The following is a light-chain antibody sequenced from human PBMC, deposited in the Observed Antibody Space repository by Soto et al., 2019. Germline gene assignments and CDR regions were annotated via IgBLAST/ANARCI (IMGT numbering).Light chain of an antibody. CDR1: QSLLHSNGYNY. CDR3: MXXXXXXXT. Sequence: DIVMTQSPLSLPVTPGEPASISCRSSQSLLHSNGYNYLDWYLQKPGQSPQLLIYLGSNRSSGVPDRXSGXXSXTDFTLXXXXXXXXXVGVYYCMXXXXXXXTFG. V-gene: IGKV2-28*01. J-gene: IGKJ1*01. CDR2: LGS.